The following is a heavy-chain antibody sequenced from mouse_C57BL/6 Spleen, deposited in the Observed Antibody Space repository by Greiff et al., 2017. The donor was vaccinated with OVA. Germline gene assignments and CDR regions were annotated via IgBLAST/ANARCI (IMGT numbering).Heavy chain of an antibody. V-gene: IGHV1-39*01. CDR1: GYSFTDYN. CDR2: INPNYGTT. Sequence: VHVKQSGPELVKPGASVKISCKASGYSFTDYNMNWVKQSNGKSLEWIGVINPNYGTTSYNQKFKGKATLTVDQSSSTAYMQLNSLTSEDSAVYYCASEEDYSPPMGYWGQGTSVTVSS. J-gene: IGHJ4*01. CDR3: ASEEDYSPPMGY. D-gene: IGHD2-12*01.